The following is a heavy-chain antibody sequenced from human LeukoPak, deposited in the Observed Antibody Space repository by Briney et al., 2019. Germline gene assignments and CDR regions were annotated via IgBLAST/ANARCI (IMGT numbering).Heavy chain of an antibody. V-gene: IGHV3-21*04. J-gene: IGHJ3*02. D-gene: IGHD3-22*01. CDR3: ARLQIRYDSSGPDAFDI. Sequence: PGGSLRLSCAASGFTFSSYSMNWVRQAPGKGLEWVSSISSSSSYIYYADSVKGRFTISRDNAKNSLYLQMNSLKTEDTAVYYCARLQIRYDSSGPDAFDIWGQGTMVTVSS. CDR2: ISSSSSYI. CDR1: GFTFSSYS.